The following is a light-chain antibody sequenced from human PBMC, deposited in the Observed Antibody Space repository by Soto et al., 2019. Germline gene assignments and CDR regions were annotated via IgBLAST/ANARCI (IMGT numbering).Light chain of an antibody. V-gene: IGKV3-15*01. Sequence: EIVMTQSPVTLSVSPGERATLSYRASQSVSSNLAWYQQKPGQAPRLLIYGASTRATGIPARFSGSGSGTDFTLTISSLQSEDFAVYYCQHYNNWPPWTFGQGTKVEIK. J-gene: IGKJ1*01. CDR3: QHYNNWPPWT. CDR2: GAS. CDR1: QSVSSN.